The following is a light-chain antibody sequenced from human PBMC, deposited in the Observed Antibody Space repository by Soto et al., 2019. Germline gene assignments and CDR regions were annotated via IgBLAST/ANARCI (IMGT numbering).Light chain of an antibody. CDR1: QSVSSN. CDR2: GAS. J-gene: IGKJ2*01. V-gene: IGKV3-15*01. CDR3: QQYNNWPPKQYT. Sequence: EIVMTQSPATLSVSPGERATLSCRASQSVSSNLAWYQHKPCQAPRLLIYGASTRATGIPARFSASGSGTEFSLTISSLQSEDFAVYYCQQYNNWPPKQYTFGQGTKLEIK.